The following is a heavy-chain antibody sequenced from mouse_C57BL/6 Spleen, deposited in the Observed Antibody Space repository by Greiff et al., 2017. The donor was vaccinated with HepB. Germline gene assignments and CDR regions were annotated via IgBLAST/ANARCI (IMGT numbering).Heavy chain of an antibody. J-gene: IGHJ4*01. Sequence: EVQLVESGGGLVKPGGSLKLSCAASGFTFSDYGMHWVRQAPEKGLEWVAYISSGSSTIYYADTVKGRFTISRDNDKNTLFLQMTSLRSEDTAMYYCARSSGRDAMDYWGQGTSVTVSS. D-gene: IGHD3-1*01. CDR2: ISSGSSTI. CDR1: GFTFSDYG. CDR3: ARSSGRDAMDY. V-gene: IGHV5-17*01.